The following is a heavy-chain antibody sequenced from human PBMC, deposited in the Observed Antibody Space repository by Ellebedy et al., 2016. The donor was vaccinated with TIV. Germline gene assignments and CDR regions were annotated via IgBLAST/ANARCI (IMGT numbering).Heavy chain of an antibody. J-gene: IGHJ4*02. D-gene: IGHD6-13*01. Sequence: PGGSLRLSCAAFGFAFDTDWMTWVRQVPGKGLEWVANINQDGSDKYYVDSVEGRFTISRDNAKYSLFLQMDSLGAEDTAVYYCARGGASSSRYWRNWGQGALVTVSS. CDR1: GFAFDTDW. V-gene: IGHV3-7*01. CDR3: ARGGASSSRYWRN. CDR2: INQDGSDK.